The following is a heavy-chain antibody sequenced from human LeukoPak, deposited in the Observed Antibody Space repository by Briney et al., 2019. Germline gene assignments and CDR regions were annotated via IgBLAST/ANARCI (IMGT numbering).Heavy chain of an antibody. CDR3: ARIATEDFWSGYTYYFDY. CDR1: GYSISSGYY. V-gene: IGHV4-38-2*01. J-gene: IGHJ4*02. CDR2: IYHSGST. Sequence: SETLSLTCAVSGYSISSGYYWGWIRQPPGKGLEWIGSIYHSGSTYYNPSLKSRVTISVDTSKNQFSLKLSSVTAADTDVYYCARIATEDFWSGYTYYFDYWGQGTLVTVSS. D-gene: IGHD3-3*01.